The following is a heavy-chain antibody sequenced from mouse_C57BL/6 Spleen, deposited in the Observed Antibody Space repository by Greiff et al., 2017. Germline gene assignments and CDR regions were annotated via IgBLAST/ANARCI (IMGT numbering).Heavy chain of an antibody. J-gene: IGHJ1*03. CDR3: AREGYGNYVWYFDV. V-gene: IGHV1-82*01. Sequence: VQLQQSGPELVKPGASVKISCKASGYAFSSSWMNWVKQRPGKGLEWIGRIYPGDGDTNYNGKFKGKATLTADKSSSTAYMQLSSLTSEDSAVYVCAREGYGNYVWYFDVWGTGTTVTVSS. D-gene: IGHD2-10*02. CDR1: GYAFSSSW. CDR2: IYPGDGDT.